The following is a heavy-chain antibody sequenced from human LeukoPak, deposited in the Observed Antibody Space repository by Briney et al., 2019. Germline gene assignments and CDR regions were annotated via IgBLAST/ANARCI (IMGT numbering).Heavy chain of an antibody. Sequence: SVKVSCKASGGTFSSYAISWVRQAPGQGLEWMGGIIPIFGTANHAQKFQGRVTITADESTSTAYMELSSLRSEDTAVYYCARDIDFWSGYHKDKNWFDPWGQGTLVTVSS. V-gene: IGHV1-69*01. CDR3: ARDIDFWSGYHKDKNWFDP. CDR2: IIPIFGTA. J-gene: IGHJ5*02. D-gene: IGHD3-3*01. CDR1: GGTFSSYA.